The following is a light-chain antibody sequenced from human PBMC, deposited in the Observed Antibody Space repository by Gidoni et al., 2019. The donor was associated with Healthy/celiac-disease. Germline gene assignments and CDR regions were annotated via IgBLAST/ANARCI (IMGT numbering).Light chain of an antibody. CDR3: SSYAGSNNLV. CDR2: EVS. J-gene: IGLJ3*02. CDR1: SSDVGGYNY. Sequence: QSALTQSPSAPGSPGQSVTISCTGTSSDVGGYNYVSWYQQHPGKAPKLMIYEVSKRPSGVPDRFSGSKSGNTASLTVSGLQAEDEADYYCSSYAGSNNLVFGGGTKLTVL. V-gene: IGLV2-8*01.